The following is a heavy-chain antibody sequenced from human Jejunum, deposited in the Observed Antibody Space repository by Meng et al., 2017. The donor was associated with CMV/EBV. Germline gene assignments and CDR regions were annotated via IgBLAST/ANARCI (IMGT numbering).Heavy chain of an antibody. D-gene: IGHD4-11*01. CDR3: ARDMGYTVTALFDY. CDR2: ISGSGPAT. CDR1: CFPFPSPS. V-gene: IGHV3-23*01. J-gene: IGHJ4*02. Sequence: SCFPFPSPSLGWVRPAAGKRPEWVSGISGSGPATYYADSVKGRFTISRDNSNNTVYLQMNSLRGDDTAVYYCARDMGYTVTALFDYWGQGAVVTVSS.